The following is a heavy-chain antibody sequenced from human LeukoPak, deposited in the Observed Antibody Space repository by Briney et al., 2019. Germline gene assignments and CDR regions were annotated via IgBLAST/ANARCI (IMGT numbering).Heavy chain of an antibody. Sequence: GASVKVSCKASGYTFTNYGVSWVRQAPGQGLEWMGWIAAYNGNTNYAQKLQGRVTMTTHTSTSTAYMELRSLRSDDTAVYYCARIEVLIAAAGMDYWGQGTLVTVSS. V-gene: IGHV1-18*01. CDR3: ARIEVLIAAAGMDY. J-gene: IGHJ4*02. CDR2: IAAYNGNT. CDR1: GYTFTNYG. D-gene: IGHD6-13*01.